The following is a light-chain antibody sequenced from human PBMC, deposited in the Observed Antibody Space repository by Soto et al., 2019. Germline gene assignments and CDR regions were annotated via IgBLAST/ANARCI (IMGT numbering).Light chain of an antibody. CDR2: ENN. J-gene: IGLJ2*01. Sequence: QSVLTQPPSASASPGQKVTISCSGSSSNIGNNYVSWYQQLPGTAPKLLIYENNKRPSGIPDRFSGSKSGTSATLGITGLQTGDEADYYCGTWDSSLSFVVFGGGTKLTVL. CDR3: GTWDSSLSFVV. V-gene: IGLV1-51*02. CDR1: SSNIGNNY.